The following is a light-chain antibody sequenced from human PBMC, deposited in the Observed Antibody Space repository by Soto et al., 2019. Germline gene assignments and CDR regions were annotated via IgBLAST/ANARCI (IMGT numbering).Light chain of an antibody. J-gene: IGKJ1*01. V-gene: IGKV3-20*01. CDR3: QQSGDSQWT. CDR1: QTVQFNY. CDR2: AAS. Sequence: ELVLTQSPGTLSLSPGEIATLSCKASQTVQFNYVAWYQRKPGQAPRLLINAASNRATGIPDRFSGSGSGMDFTLTISSLEPEDFAVYYCQQSGDSQWTFGQGTKVDIK.